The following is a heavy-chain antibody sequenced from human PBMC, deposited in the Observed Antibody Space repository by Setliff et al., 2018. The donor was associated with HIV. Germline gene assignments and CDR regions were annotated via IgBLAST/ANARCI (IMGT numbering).Heavy chain of an antibody. CDR2: TYIGAT. CDR3: ATGGGQSFDY. Sequence: ASVKVSCKASGYTFTTYYIHWVRQAPGQGLEWMGWTYIGATNYAQKFRDRLTVTTDTSTSTAYMELRSLSPDDTAVYYCATGGGQSFDYWGQGTLVTVSS. V-gene: IGHV1-18*04. J-gene: IGHJ4*02. CDR1: GYTFTTYY. D-gene: IGHD1-26*01.